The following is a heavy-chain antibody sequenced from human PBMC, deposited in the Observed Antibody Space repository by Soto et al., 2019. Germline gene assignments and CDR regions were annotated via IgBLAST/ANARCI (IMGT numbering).Heavy chain of an antibody. CDR1: GYSCTSYW. CDR3: ARVYYDSSECFDY. CDR2: IYPGDSDT. D-gene: IGHD3-22*01. Sequence: GELLKISWKGSGYSCTSYWIGWVRQMPGKGLEWMGIIYPGDSDTRYSPSFQGQVTISADKSISTAYLQWSSLKASDTAMYYCARVYYDSSECFDYWGQGTLVTVSS. V-gene: IGHV5-51*01. J-gene: IGHJ4*02.